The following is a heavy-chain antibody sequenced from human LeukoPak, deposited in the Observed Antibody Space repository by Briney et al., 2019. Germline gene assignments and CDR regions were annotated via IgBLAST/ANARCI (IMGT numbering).Heavy chain of an antibody. J-gene: IGHJ4*02. D-gene: IGHD6-19*01. Sequence: GGSLRLSCVASGFTFSRYGMSWVRQAPGKGLEWVSAISDSGGSTEYADSVKGRFTISRDNSKNTLYLQMNSLRAEDTAVYYCAKSGSAWYYFDYWGQGTLVTVSS. CDR1: GFTFSRYG. CDR3: AKSGSAWYYFDY. CDR2: ISDSGGST. V-gene: IGHV3-23*01.